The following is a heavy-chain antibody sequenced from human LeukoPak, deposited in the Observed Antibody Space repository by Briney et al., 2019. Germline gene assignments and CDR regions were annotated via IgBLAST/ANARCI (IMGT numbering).Heavy chain of an antibody. CDR1: GGSISSYY. J-gene: IGHJ2*01. V-gene: IGHV4-59*01. Sequence: PSETLSLTCTVSGGSISSYYWSWIRHPPGKGLEWLGYIYYSGSTNYNPSLKSRVTISVDTSKNQFSLKLSSVTAADTAVYYCARAGLQFKQNYWYFDLWGRGTLVTVSS. D-gene: IGHD5-24*01. CDR2: IYYSGST. CDR3: ARAGLQFKQNYWYFDL.